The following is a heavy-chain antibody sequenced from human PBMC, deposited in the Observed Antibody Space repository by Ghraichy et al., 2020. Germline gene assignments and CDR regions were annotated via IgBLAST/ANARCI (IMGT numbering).Heavy chain of an antibody. CDR2: IKSSSTTI. J-gene: IGHJ4*02. CDR3: ARDMGIGATEIFDY. V-gene: IGHV3-48*02. CDR1: GFTFSSYS. Sequence: GGSLRLSCAASGFTFSSYSMNGVRQAPGKGLEWVSYIKSSSTTIYYADSVKGRFTISRDNAKNSVYLQMNSLRDEDTAVYYCARDMGIGATEIFDYWGQGTLVIVSS. D-gene: IGHD6-13*01.